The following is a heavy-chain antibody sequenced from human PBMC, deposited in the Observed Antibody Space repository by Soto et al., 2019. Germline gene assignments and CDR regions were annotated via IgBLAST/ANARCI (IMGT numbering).Heavy chain of an antibody. J-gene: IGHJ2*01. V-gene: IGHV3-48*03. Sequence: GGSLRLSCAASGFTFSSYEMNWVRQAPGKGLEWVSYISSSGSTIYYADSVKGRFTISRDNAKNSLYLQMNSLRAEDTAVYYCARDGDLMSRNWYFDLWGRGTLVTVSS. CDR2: ISSSGSTI. D-gene: IGHD7-27*01. CDR3: ARDGDLMSRNWYFDL. CDR1: GFTFSSYE.